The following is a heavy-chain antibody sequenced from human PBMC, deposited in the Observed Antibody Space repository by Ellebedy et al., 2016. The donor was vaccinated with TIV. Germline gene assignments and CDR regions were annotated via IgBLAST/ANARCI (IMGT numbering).Heavy chain of an antibody. D-gene: IGHD3-22*01. J-gene: IGHJ6*02. CDR2: IWYDGSNK. V-gene: IGHV3-33*06. CDR1: GFTFSSYG. Sequence: GGSLRLXCAASGFTFSSYGMHWVRQAPGKGLEWVAVIWYDGSNKYYADSVKGRFTISRDNSKNTLYLQMNSLRVDDTAVYYCAKKDYYDSGGPGLAVWGQGTTVTVS. CDR3: AKKDYYDSGGPGLAV.